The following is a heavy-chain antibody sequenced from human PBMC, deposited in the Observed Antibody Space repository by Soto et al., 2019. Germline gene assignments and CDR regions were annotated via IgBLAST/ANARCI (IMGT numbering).Heavy chain of an antibody. CDR2: INPSGGST. D-gene: IGHD4-17*01. V-gene: IGHV1-46*03. CDR1: GYTFTSYY. J-gene: IGHJ4*02. Sequence: ASVKVSCKASGYTFTSYYMHWVRQAPGQGLEWMGIINPSGGSTSYAQKFQGRVTMTRDTSTSTVYMELSSLRSEDTAVYYCARGGPLDYGDLAYYFDYWGQGTLVTVSS. CDR3: ARGGPLDYGDLAYYFDY.